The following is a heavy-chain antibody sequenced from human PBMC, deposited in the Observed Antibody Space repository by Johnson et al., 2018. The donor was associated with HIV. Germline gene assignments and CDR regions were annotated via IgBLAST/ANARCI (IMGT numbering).Heavy chain of an antibody. V-gene: IGHV3-66*02. J-gene: IGHJ3*02. CDR1: GFTVSSNY. CDR2: IYSGGST. Sequence: VQLMESGGGLVQPGGSLRLSCAASGFTVSSNYMSWVRQAPGKGLEWVSVIYSGGSTYYADSVKGRFTISRDNSKNKLYLQMNSLRAEDTAVYYCARESRNAFDIWGQGTMVTVAS. CDR3: ARESRNAFDI.